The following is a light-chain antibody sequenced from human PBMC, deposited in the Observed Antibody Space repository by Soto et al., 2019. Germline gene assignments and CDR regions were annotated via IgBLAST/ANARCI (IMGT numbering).Light chain of an antibody. CDR1: SSNIGSNP. CDR2: GND. CDR3: AAWDDSLSGVL. J-gene: IGLJ3*02. Sequence: QSVLTQPPSASGTPGQRVTISCSGSSSNIGSNPVYWYQQLPGTAPKLLIYGNDQRPSGVPARFSGSKSGTSASLAITGLRSEDEADYYCAAWDDSLSGVLFGGGTQLTVL. V-gene: IGLV1-47*02.